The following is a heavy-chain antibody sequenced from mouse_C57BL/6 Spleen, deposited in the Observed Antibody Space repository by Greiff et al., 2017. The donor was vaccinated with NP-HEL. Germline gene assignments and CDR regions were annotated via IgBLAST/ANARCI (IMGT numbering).Heavy chain of an antibody. Sequence: QVQLQQSGAELARPGASVKLSCKASGYTFTSYGISWVKQRTGQGLEWIGEIYPRSGNTYYNEKFKGKATLTADKSSSTAYMELRSLTSEDSAVYFCARALYYYGSSHWYFEVWGTGTTVTVS. CDR1: GYTFTSYG. CDR2: IYPRSGNT. J-gene: IGHJ1*03. CDR3: ARALYYYGSSHWYFEV. V-gene: IGHV1-81*01. D-gene: IGHD1-1*01.